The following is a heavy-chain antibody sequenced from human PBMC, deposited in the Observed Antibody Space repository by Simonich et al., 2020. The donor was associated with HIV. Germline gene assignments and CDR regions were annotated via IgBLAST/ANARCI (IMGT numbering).Heavy chain of an antibody. CDR1: GFTFGSYA. CDR3: ASGGSISSVWADDY. V-gene: IGHV3-30*07. D-gene: IGHD3-16*01. J-gene: IGHJ4*02. Sequence: QVQLVESGGGVVQPGRSLRLSCAASGFTFGSYAMHWVRQAPGKGLEWVAVISYDGSNKYYAASVKGRFTISRDNSKNTLYLQMNSLRAEDTAVYYCASGGSISSVWADDYWGQGTLVTVSS. CDR2: ISYDGSNK.